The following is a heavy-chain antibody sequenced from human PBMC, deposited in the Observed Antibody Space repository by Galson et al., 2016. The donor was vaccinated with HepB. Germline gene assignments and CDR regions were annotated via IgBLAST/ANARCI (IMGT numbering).Heavy chain of an antibody. D-gene: IGHD5-12*01. V-gene: IGHV3-30-3*01. Sequence: SLRLSCAASGFTFSQFAVHWVRQAPGRGLEWAAVISYTGTRKYYTDSVKGRFTVSRDDSKNTLYLQMNTLRPEDTAVYYCARDQKYSGTDFYYAMDVWGKGATVTVSS. CDR3: ARDQKYSGTDFYYAMDV. J-gene: IGHJ6*04. CDR2: ISYTGTRK. CDR1: GFTFSQFA.